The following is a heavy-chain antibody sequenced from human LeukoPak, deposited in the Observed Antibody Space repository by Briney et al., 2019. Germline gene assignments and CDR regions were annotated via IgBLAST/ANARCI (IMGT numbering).Heavy chain of an antibody. CDR3: ARVHRGIAVALDY. J-gene: IGHJ4*02. CDR2: ISSSSSTI. D-gene: IGHD6-19*01. CDR1: GFSFRRYW. Sequence: GGSLRLSCAASGFSFRRYWMSWVRQAPGKGLEWVSYISSSSSTIYYADSVKGRFTISRDNAKNLLYLQMNSLRAEDTAVYYCARVHRGIAVALDYWGQGALVTVSS. V-gene: IGHV3-48*01.